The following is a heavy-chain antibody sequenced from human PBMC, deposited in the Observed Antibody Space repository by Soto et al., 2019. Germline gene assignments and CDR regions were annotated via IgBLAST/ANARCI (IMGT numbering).Heavy chain of an antibody. CDR2: LNPKDSFA. Sequence: PGESLKISCXASGFIFTSYWLSWVRQMPGKGLEWMGMLNPKDSFANYSPSFRGHVTISPDTSVTTAYLKWSSLKASDTAIYYCARHKPGGGSYPFDFWGQGTLVTVSS. D-gene: IGHD6-25*01. V-gene: IGHV5-10-1*01. J-gene: IGHJ4*02. CDR3: ARHKPGGGSYPFDF. CDR1: GFIFTSYW.